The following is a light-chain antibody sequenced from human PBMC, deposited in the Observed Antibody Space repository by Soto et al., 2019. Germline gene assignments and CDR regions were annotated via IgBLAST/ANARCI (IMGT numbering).Light chain of an antibody. Sequence: QSVLTQPASVSGSPGQSTTISCTGTSSDVWSYNLVSWYQQHPVKAPKVMIYEGSKRPSGVSNRFPGSKSGNTASLTISGLPAEDEADYYCCSYARSITFEFANGTQVTV. CDR3: CSYARSITFE. CDR2: EGS. J-gene: IGLJ1*01. V-gene: IGLV2-23*01. CDR1: SSDVWSYNL.